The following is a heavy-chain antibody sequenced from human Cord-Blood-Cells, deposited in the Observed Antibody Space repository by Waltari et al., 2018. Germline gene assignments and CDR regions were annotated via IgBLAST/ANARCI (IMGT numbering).Heavy chain of an antibody. J-gene: IGHJ3*02. Sequence: QIPLKESGPTLVKPTQTLTLPCTFSGFYLSTSGVGVGWIRQPPGKALEWLALIYWDDDKRYSPSLKSRLTITKDTSKNQVVLTMTNMDPVDTATYYCAHSSTGIAARLGAFDIWGQGTMVTVSS. V-gene: IGHV2-5*02. CDR2: IYWDDDK. D-gene: IGHD6-6*01. CDR1: GFYLSTSGVG. CDR3: AHSSTGIAARLGAFDI.